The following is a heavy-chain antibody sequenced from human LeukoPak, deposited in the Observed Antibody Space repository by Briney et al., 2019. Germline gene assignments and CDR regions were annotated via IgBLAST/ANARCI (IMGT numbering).Heavy chain of an antibody. V-gene: IGHV1-2*02. CDR3: ASSVMVGATSDAFDI. CDR2: INPNSGGT. CDR1: GCTFTGYY. J-gene: IGHJ3*02. Sequence: ASVKVSCKASGCTFTGYYMHWVRQAPGQGLEWMGWINPNSGGTDFAPKFRGRVTMTRDTSISAAYMELSRLRSDDTAVYYCASSVMVGATSDAFDIWGQGTMVTVSS. D-gene: IGHD1-26*01.